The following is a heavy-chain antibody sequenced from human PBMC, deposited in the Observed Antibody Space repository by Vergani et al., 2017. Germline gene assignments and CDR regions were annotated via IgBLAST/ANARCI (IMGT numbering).Heavy chain of an antibody. CDR2: INPKSGGT. Sequence: QVQLVQSGAEVKKPGASVKVSCKASGYTFTGYYMHWVRQAPGQGLEWMGWINPKSGGTNYAQKFQGRVTMTRDTSISTAYMELSRLRSDDTSVYYCARVLNNYGMDVWGQGTTVTVSS. CDR1: GYTFTGYY. V-gene: IGHV1-2*02. D-gene: IGHD2/OR15-2a*01. CDR3: ARVLNNYGMDV. J-gene: IGHJ6*02.